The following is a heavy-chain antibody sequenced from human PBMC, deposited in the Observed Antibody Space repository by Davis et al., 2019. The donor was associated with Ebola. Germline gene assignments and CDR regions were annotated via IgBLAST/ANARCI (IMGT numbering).Heavy chain of an antibody. CDR3: ARGSAQTYDILISPFL. CDR2: ISSSSSNI. D-gene: IGHD3-9*01. Sequence: GGSLRLSCVVSGFTFSSYSMNWVRQAPGRGLEWVSYISSSSSNIYYADSVKGRFTISRDNAKNSLFLQMDSLRPEDTAVYFCARGSAQTYDILISPFLWGQGTRVTVSS. J-gene: IGHJ4*02. V-gene: IGHV3-48*04. CDR1: GFTFSSYS.